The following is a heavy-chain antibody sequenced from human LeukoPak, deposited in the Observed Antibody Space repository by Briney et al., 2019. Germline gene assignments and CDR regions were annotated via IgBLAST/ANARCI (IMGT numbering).Heavy chain of an antibody. V-gene: IGHV4-31*03. Sequence: PSETLSLTCTVSGGSISSGGYYWSWIRQHPGKGLEWIGYIYYSWSTYYNPSLKSRVTISVDTSKNQFSLKLSSVTAADTAVYYCARDRGTAMPFDYWGQGTLVTVSS. CDR2: IYYSWST. CDR1: GGSISSGGYY. CDR3: ARDRGTAMPFDY. J-gene: IGHJ4*02. D-gene: IGHD5-18*01.